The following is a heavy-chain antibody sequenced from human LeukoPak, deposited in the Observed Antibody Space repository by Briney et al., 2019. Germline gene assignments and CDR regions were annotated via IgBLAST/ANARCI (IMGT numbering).Heavy chain of an antibody. CDR3: ARGAPLENWFDP. J-gene: IGHJ5*02. D-gene: IGHD1-1*01. CDR1: GGSISSYY. Sequence: SETLSLTCNVSGGSISSYYWSWIRRPPGKGLEWIGYIYYSGSTNYNPSLKSRVTISVDTSKNQFSLKLSSVTAADTAVYYCARGAPLENWFDPWGQGTLVTVSS. CDR2: IYYSGST. V-gene: IGHV4-59*01.